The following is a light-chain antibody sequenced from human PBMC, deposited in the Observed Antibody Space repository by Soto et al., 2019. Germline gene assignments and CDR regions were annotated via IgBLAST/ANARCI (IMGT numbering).Light chain of an antibody. CDR3: MQALQTPWT. CDR2: LGS. V-gene: IGKV2-28*01. J-gene: IGKJ1*01. Sequence: DIVTSQSLLSLPVTPVEPASISCRSSHSLLHSYGFHYLDWYLQKPGQSPQLLIYLGSNRASGVPDRFSATQSGTTFTLKISSVEAEDVGVYYCMQALQTPWTFGQGTKVDIK. CDR1: HSLLHSYGFHY.